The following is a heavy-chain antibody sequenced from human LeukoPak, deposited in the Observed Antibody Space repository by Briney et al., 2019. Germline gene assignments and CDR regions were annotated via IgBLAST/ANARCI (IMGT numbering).Heavy chain of an antibody. CDR3: ARQGIAPTFFDY. D-gene: IGHD6-13*01. Sequence: SETLSLTCTVSAGSVTTTTYYWGWIRQPPGKGLEWIGSISYSGSTYYNPSLKSRVTISVDTSKNQFSLKLSSVTAADTAVYYCARQGIAPTFFDYWGQGTLVTVSS. CDR2: ISYSGST. J-gene: IGHJ4*02. CDR1: AGSVTTTTYY. V-gene: IGHV4-39*01.